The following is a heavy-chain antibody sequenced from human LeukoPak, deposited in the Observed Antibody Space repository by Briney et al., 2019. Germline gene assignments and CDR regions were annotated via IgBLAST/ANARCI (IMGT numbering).Heavy chain of an antibody. CDR3: ARLTAGPTYCGGDCYNDY. J-gene: IGHJ4*02. Sequence: GESLKISCKGSGYRFTSYWIGWVRQMPGKGLEWMGIIYPGDSDTRYSPSFQGQVTISADKSISTAYLQWSSLKASDTAMYYCARLTAGPTYCGGDCYNDYWGQGTLVTVSS. CDR1: GYRFTSYW. V-gene: IGHV5-51*01. CDR2: IYPGDSDT. D-gene: IGHD2-21*02.